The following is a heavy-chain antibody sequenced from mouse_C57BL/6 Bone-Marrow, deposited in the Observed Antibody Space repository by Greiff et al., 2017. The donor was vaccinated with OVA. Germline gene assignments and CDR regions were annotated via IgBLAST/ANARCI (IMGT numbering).Heavy chain of an antibody. CDR1: GFSLSTFGMG. Sequence: QVTLNVSGPGILQPSQTLSLPCSFSGFSLSTFGMGVGWIRQPSGKVLEWLAPIWWDDDQYSNPALKSRLTISKDTAKNQVFLQLANVDTADTATYYCARKRNYYGSIRVWGTGTTVTVSS. CDR3: ARKRNYYGSIRV. CDR2: IWWDDDQ. D-gene: IGHD1-1*01. V-gene: IGHV8-8*01. J-gene: IGHJ1*03.